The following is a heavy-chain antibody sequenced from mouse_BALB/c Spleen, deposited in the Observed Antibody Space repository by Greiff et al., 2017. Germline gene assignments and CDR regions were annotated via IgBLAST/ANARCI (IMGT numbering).Heavy chain of an antibody. CDR1: GFTFSSYA. CDR2: ISSGGSYT. V-gene: IGHV5-9-3*01. CDR3: ARHFFFDYDWFAY. J-gene: IGHJ3*01. D-gene: IGHD2-4*01. Sequence: EVKVVESGGGLVKPGGSLKLSCAASGFTFSSYAMSWVRQTPEKRLEWVATISSGGSYTYYPDSVKGRFTISRDNAKNTLYLQMSSLRSEDTAMYYCARHFFFDYDWFAYWGQGTLVTVSA.